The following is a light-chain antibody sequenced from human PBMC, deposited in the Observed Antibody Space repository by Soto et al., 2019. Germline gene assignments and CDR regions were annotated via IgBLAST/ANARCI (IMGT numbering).Light chain of an antibody. J-gene: IGKJ1*01. CDR1: QSVSSN. CDR2: GAS. CDR3: QQYGSSPT. V-gene: IGKV3-15*01. Sequence: EIVMTQSPATLSVSPGERATLFCRASQSVSSNLAWYQQKPGQAPRLLLYGASTRATGIPARFSGSGSGTEFTLTISSLQSEDFAVYYCQQYGSSPTFGQGTKVDIK.